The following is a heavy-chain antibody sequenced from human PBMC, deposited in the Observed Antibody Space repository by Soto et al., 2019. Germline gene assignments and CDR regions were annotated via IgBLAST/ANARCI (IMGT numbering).Heavy chain of an antibody. CDR2: MHYSGSS. V-gene: IGHV4-59*08. CDR1: GGSISSYY. CDR3: ARRGSYPYFDY. D-gene: IGHD1-26*01. Sequence: SETMSLTCTVSGGSISSYYWSWIRQPPGKGLEWIGYMHYSGSSNYNPFLKSRVTISVDTSKNQFSLKLSSVTAADTAVYYCARRGSYPYFDYWGQGTLVTVSS. J-gene: IGHJ4*02.